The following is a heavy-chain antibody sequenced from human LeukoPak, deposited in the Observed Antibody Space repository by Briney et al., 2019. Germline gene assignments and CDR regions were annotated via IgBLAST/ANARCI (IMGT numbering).Heavy chain of an antibody. Sequence: SETLSLTRTVSGGSISSYYWSWIRQPPGKGLEWRGYNYYSGSPHYNPSLKSRVTITVDTSTTQFSLKLSSVTAADTAVYYCARAVDPYYDFWSGYFWFDPWGQGTLVTVSS. J-gene: IGHJ5*02. CDR3: ARAVDPYYDFWSGYFWFDP. CDR1: GGSISSYY. CDR2: NYYSGSP. D-gene: IGHD3-3*01. V-gene: IGHV4-59*01.